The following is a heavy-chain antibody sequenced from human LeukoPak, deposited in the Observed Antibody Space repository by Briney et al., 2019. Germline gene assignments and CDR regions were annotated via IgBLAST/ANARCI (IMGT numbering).Heavy chain of an antibody. Sequence: PGGSLRLSXAASGFTFSSYWMHWVCQAPGKRMVWVSRINSDGSSTSYADSVKGRFTISRDNAKNTLYLQMNSLRAEDTAVYYCASSITIFGVVIPLGYWGQGTLVTVSS. CDR2: INSDGSST. CDR3: ASSITIFGVVIPLGY. V-gene: IGHV3-74*01. J-gene: IGHJ4*02. CDR1: GFTFSSYW. D-gene: IGHD3-3*01.